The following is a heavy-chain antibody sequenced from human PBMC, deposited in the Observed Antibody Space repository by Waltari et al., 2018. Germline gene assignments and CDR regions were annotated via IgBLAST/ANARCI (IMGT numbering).Heavy chain of an antibody. V-gene: IGHV1-69*10. CDR3: APGGYGPYYYDSSGYYSGGY. Sequence: QVQLVQSGAEVKKPGSSVQVSCKASGGTFSSYAISWVRQAPGQGREWMGGIIPILGIANYAQKFQGRVTITADKSTSTAYMELSSLRSEDTAVYYCAPGGYGPYYYDSSGYYSGGYWGQGTLVTVSS. D-gene: IGHD3-22*01. CDR2: IIPILGIA. J-gene: IGHJ4*02. CDR1: GGTFSSYA.